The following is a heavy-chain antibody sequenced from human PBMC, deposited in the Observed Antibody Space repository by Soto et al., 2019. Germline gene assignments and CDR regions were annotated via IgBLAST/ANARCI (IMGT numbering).Heavy chain of an antibody. CDR1: SGSLSGYY. CDR2: ISPSGTT. Sequence: SETLSLTCTLYSGSLSGYYWSWIRQPPGKGLEWIGEISPSGTTNYSPSLKSRVSISVDTSKNQFSLNLTSLTAADTAVYYCARAPKVSGSAQTRPDFWGQGSLVT. V-gene: IGHV4-34*01. D-gene: IGHD6-6*01. CDR3: ARAPKVSGSAQTRPDF. J-gene: IGHJ4*02.